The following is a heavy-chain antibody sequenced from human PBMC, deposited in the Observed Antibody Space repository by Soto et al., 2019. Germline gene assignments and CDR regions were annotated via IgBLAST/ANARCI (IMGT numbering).Heavy chain of an antibody. Sequence: GGSLRLSCAASGFTFSSYWMYWVRQAPGKGLVWVSRIKTDGSITSYADSVKGRFTVSRDNARDMLYLQMNSLRAEDTAVYYCAKDMNSGPEYWGQGTLVNVSS. CDR1: GFTFSSYW. J-gene: IGHJ4*02. CDR2: IKTDGSIT. D-gene: IGHD1-7*01. CDR3: AKDMNSGPEY. V-gene: IGHV3-74*01.